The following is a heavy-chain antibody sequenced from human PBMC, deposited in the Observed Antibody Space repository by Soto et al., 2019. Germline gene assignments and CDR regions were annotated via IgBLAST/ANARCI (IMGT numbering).Heavy chain of an antibody. Sequence: EVQLVESGGGLVQPGESLRLSCAASGFTFTNYYIHWVRQAPGKGLVWVSRIDGGGSRSNYADSVKGRFTISRDSANNTVYLQMNSRRGEDTAVYYCAVQSADGGYFEYWGQGTLVPVSS. CDR2: IDGGGSRS. V-gene: IGHV3-74*01. D-gene: IGHD4-17*01. J-gene: IGHJ4*02. CDR1: GFTFTNYY. CDR3: AVQSADGGYFEY.